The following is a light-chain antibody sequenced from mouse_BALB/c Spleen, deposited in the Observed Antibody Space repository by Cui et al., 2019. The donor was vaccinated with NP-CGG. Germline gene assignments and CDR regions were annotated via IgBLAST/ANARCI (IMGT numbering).Light chain of an antibody. CDR3: ALWYSNHWV. V-gene: IGLV1*01. Sequence: AVVTQESALTTSPGETVTLTCRSSTGAVTFNNYANWVQEKPDHLFTGLIGGTNNRTPGVPARFSGSLIGDKAALTITGAQTEDEAIYFCALWYSNHWVFGGGTKLTVL. J-gene: IGLJ1*01. CDR2: GTN. CDR1: TGAVTFNNY.